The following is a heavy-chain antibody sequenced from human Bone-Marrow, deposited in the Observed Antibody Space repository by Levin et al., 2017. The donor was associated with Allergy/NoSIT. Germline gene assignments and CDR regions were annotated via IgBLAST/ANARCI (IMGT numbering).Heavy chain of an antibody. D-gene: IGHD2-2*01. J-gene: IGHJ4*02. V-gene: IGHV3-15*01. CDR2: IKSKTYGGTT. CDR3: TTDRVVPDAYFDY. CDR1: GFTFSNAW. Sequence: MSGGSLRLSCAASGFTFSNAWMSWVRQAPGKGLEWVGRIKSKTYGGTTEYAAPVKGRFTISRDDSKNTVDLQMNSLKNEDTAVYYCTTDRVVPDAYFDYWGQGTLVTVSS.